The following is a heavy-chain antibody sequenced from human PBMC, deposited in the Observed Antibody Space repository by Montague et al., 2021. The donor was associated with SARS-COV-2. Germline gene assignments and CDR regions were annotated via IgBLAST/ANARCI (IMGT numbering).Heavy chain of an antibody. Sequence: PALVKPTQTLTLTCTFSGFSLSTSGMGVSWIRQPPGRALEWLALIYWDDDKRYSTSLKSRLTISKDTSKNQVVLTMTNMDPVDTATYYCAHMLSILTLDGVYGSYGIDLWGQGTTVT. J-gene: IGHJ6*02. D-gene: IGHD2-21*01. CDR2: IYWDDDK. CDR1: GFSLSTSGMG. CDR3: AHMLSILTLDGVYGSYGIDL. V-gene: IGHV2-5*08.